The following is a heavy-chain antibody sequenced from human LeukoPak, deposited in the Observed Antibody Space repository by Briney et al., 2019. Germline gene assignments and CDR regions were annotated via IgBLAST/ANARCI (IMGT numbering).Heavy chain of an antibody. D-gene: IGHD5-12*01. CDR2: IIPIFGTA. Sequence: SVKVSCKASGGTFSSYAISWVRQAPGQGLXXMGGIIPIFGTANYAQKFQGRVTITADESTSTAYMELSSLRSEDTAVYYCARVAGATKTFDYWGQGTLVTVSS. V-gene: IGHV1-69*13. CDR3: ARVAGATKTFDY. J-gene: IGHJ4*02. CDR1: GGTFSSYA.